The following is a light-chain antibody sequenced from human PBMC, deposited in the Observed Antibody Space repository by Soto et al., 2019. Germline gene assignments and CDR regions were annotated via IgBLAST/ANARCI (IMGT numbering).Light chain of an antibody. Sequence: DIQMTQSPSSLSAAAGDRVTITCRASQSISRYLNWYQQKPGEAPKVLIYAAPSLQSGVPSRFSGSGPGTDFILTITSLQPEDFATYYCQQSYRTPLTFGGGTKVDIK. CDR2: AAP. V-gene: IGKV1-39*01. J-gene: IGKJ4*01. CDR3: QQSYRTPLT. CDR1: QSISRY.